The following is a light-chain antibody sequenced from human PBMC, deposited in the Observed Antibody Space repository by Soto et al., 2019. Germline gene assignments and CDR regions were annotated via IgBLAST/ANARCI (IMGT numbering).Light chain of an antibody. CDR3: QQRSNWPHT. CDR2: DAS. Sequence: EIVLTQSPATLSLSPGERATLSCRASQSVSSYLAWYQQKPGQAPRLLIYDASNRATGIPARFSGSGSGTDFPLTISSLEPEYFAVYYCQQRSNWPHTFVQGTKLEIK. V-gene: IGKV3-11*01. J-gene: IGKJ2*01. CDR1: QSVSSY.